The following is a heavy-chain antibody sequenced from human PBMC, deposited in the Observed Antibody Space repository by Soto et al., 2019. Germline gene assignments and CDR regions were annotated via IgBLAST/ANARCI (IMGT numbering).Heavy chain of an antibody. Sequence: SETLSLTCTVSGGSISSYYWSWIRQPPGKGLEWIGYIYYSGSTNYNPSLKSRVTISVDTSKNQFSLKLSSVTAADTAVYYCTRVAATATFFDSWGQGTLVTVSS. CDR2: IYYSGST. J-gene: IGHJ4*02. V-gene: IGHV4-59*01. D-gene: IGHD2-15*01. CDR3: TRVAATATFFDS. CDR1: GGSISSYY.